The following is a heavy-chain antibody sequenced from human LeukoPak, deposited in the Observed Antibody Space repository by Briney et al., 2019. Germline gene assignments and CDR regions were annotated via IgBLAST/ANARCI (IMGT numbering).Heavy chain of an antibody. V-gene: IGHV3-53*01. CDR2: IYSGGST. Sequence: GGSLRLSCAASGFTFTNYWMTWVRQAPGRGLEWVSVIYSGGSTCYADSVKGRFTISRDNSKNTLYLQMNSLRAEDTAVYYCARVRTRDYSNYYLDYWGQGTLVTVSS. CDR3: ARVRTRDYSNYYLDY. D-gene: IGHD4-11*01. J-gene: IGHJ4*02. CDR1: GFTFTNYW.